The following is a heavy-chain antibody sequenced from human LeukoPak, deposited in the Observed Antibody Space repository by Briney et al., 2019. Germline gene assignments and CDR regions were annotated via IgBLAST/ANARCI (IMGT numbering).Heavy chain of an antibody. CDR3: AKIRTLTSAMVRGVIHDY. J-gene: IGHJ4*02. CDR2: ISGSGGST. CDR1: GFTFITYW. Sequence: GGSLRLSCAASGFTFITYWMSWVRQAPGKGLEWVSAISGSGGSTYYADSVKGRFTISRDNSKNTLYLQMDSLRAEDTAVYYCAKIRTLTSAMVRGVIHDYWGQGTLVTVSS. V-gene: IGHV3-23*01. D-gene: IGHD3-10*01.